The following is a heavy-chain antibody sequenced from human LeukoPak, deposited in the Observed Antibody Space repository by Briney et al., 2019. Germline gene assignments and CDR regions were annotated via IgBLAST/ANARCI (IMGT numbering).Heavy chain of an antibody. CDR3: ASALGYCSGGSCYSYYYGMDV. V-gene: IGHV4-34*01. J-gene: IGHJ6*02. D-gene: IGHD2-15*01. CDR1: GGSFSGYY. Sequence: SETLSLTCAVYGGSFSGYYWSWIRQPPGKGLEWIGEINHSGSTNYNPSLKSRVTISVDTSKNQFSLKLSSVTAADTAVYCCASALGYCSGGSCYSYYYGMDVWGQGTTVTVSS. CDR2: INHSGST.